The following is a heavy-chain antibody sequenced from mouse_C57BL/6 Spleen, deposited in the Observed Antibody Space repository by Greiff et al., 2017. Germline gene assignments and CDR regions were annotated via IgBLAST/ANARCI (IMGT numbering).Heavy chain of an antibody. Sequence: QVQLQQSGAELVRPGTSVKVSCKAFGYAFTNYLIEWVKQRPGQGLEWIGVINPGSGGTNYNEKFKGKATLTADKSSSTAYMQLSSLTSEDSAVDFCARWEPYYFDDWGQGTTLTVSS. CDR1: GYAFTNYL. D-gene: IGHD4-1*01. V-gene: IGHV1-54*01. CDR3: ARWEPYYFDD. CDR2: INPGSGGT. J-gene: IGHJ2*01.